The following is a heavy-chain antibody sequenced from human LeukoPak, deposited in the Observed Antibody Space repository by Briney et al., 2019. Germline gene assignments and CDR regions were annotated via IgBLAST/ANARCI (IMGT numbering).Heavy chain of an antibody. J-gene: IGHJ3*02. D-gene: IGHD3-16*01. V-gene: IGHV4-59*01. CDR2: IYYRGST. CDR3: ARGGGGYDAFDI. CDR1: GGSISGYY. Sequence: SETLSLTCTVSGGSISGYYWSWIRQPPGKGLEWIGYIYYRGSTNYNPALKSRVTISADTSKNQFSLKLSSVTAADTAVYYCARGGGGYDAFDIWGQGTMVTVSS.